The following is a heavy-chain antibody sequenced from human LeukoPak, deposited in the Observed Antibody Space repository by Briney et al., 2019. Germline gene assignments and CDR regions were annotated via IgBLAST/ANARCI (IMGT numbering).Heavy chain of an antibody. CDR1: GYSCTSYW. Sequence: GESLRISCKGSGYSCTSYWISWVRQMPGKGLEWMGRIDPSDSYTNYSPSFQGHVTISADKSISTAYLQWSSLKASDTAMYYCARLGYCSSTSCYAHWFDPWGQGTLVTVSS. J-gene: IGHJ5*02. CDR3: ARLGYCSSTSCYAHWFDP. D-gene: IGHD2-2*01. V-gene: IGHV5-10-1*01. CDR2: IDPSDSYT.